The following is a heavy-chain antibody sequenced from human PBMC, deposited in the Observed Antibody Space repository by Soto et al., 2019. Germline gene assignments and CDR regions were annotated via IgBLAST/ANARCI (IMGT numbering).Heavy chain of an antibody. D-gene: IGHD3-10*01. Sequence: QVQLQQWGAGLLKPSETLSLTCAVYGGSFSGCYWSWIRQPPGMGLEWIGEINHSGSTNYNPSLKSRVSISVDTSKNQFSLDLSSVTAADTAVYYCARAYGSGPNYSYYYIDVWGRGTTVTVSS. J-gene: IGHJ6*03. CDR1: GGSFSGCY. CDR2: INHSGST. V-gene: IGHV4-34*02. CDR3: ARAYGSGPNYSYYYIDV.